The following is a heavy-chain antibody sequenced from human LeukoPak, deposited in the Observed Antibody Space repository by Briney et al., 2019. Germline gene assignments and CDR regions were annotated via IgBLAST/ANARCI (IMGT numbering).Heavy chain of an antibody. CDR2: IYHSGST. Sequence: SETPSLTCAVSGGSISSGGYSWSWIRQPPGKGLEWIGYIYHSGSTYYNPSLKSRVTISVDRSKNQFSLKLSSVTAADTAVYYCARRVRYYYDSSGYFIDAFDIWGQGTMVTVSS. J-gene: IGHJ3*02. CDR3: ARRVRYYYDSSGYFIDAFDI. CDR1: GGSISSGGYS. D-gene: IGHD3-22*01. V-gene: IGHV4-30-2*01.